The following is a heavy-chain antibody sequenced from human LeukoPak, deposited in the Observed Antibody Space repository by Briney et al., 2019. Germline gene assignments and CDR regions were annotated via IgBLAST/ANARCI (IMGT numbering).Heavy chain of an antibody. CDR2: ISSSGSTI. V-gene: IGHV3-48*03. J-gene: IGHJ4*02. D-gene: IGHD3-10*01. Sequence: GGSLRLSCAASGFTFSSYEMNWVRQAPGKGREWVSYISSSGSTIYYADSVKGRFTISRDNAKNSLYLKMNSLRAEDTAVYYCARQYYYGSGDYWGQGTLVTVSS. CDR3: ARQYYYGSGDY. CDR1: GFTFSSYE.